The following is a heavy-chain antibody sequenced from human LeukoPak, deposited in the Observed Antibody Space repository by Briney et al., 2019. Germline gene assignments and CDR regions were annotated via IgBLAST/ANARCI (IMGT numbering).Heavy chain of an antibody. CDR3: AREKLDYGDYVHAFDI. V-gene: IGHV4-4*07. CDR1: GGSISSYY. J-gene: IGHJ3*02. Sequence: SETLCLTCTVSGGSISSYYWSWIRQPAGEGLEWIGRIYTSGSTNYNPSLKSRVTMSVDTSKNQFSLKLSSVTAADTAVYYCAREKLDYGDYVHAFDIWGQGTMVTVSS. D-gene: IGHD4-17*01. CDR2: IYTSGST.